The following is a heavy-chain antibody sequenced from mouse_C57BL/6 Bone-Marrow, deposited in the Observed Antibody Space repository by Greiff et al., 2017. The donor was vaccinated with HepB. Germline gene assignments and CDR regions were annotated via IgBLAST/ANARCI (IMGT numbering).Heavy chain of an antibody. CDR3: ARDYRFAY. CDR1: GYSFTGYY. Sequence: EVQLQQSGPELVKPGASVKISCKASGYSFTGYYMNWVKQSPEKSLEWIGEINPSTGGTTYNQKFKAKATLTVDKSSSTAYMQLKSLTSEDSAVYYCARDYRFAYWGQGTLATVSA. J-gene: IGHJ3*01. CDR2: INPSTGGT. D-gene: IGHD2-4*01. V-gene: IGHV1-42*01.